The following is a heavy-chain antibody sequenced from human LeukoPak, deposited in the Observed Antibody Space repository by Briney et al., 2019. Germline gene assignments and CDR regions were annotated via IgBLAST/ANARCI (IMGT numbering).Heavy chain of an antibody. J-gene: IGHJ4*02. CDR2: IYYSGST. Sequence: SETLSLTCTVSGDSIRSSSYYWGWIRQPPGKGLEWIGSIYYSGSTHYNPSLKSRVTISVDTSKKQLSLKLSSVTAADTAMYFCARNSTYYYGRSTYSYFDDWGQGTLVTVSS. CDR3: ARNSTYYYGRSTYSYFDD. D-gene: IGHD3-22*01. V-gene: IGHV4-39*01. CDR1: GDSIRSSSYY.